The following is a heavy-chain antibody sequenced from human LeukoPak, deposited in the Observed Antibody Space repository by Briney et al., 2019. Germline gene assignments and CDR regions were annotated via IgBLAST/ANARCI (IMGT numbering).Heavy chain of an antibody. V-gene: IGHV4-59*01. J-gene: IGHJ3*02. CDR3: ARDRFIGGLAIDI. Sequence: SETLSLTCTVSGGSISSYYWSWIRQPPGKGLEWIGYIYYSGSTNYNPSLKSRVTISVDTSKNQFSLKLSPVTAADTAVYYCARDRFIGGLAIDIWGQGTMVTVSS. D-gene: IGHD3-16*01. CDR1: GGSISSYY. CDR2: IYYSGST.